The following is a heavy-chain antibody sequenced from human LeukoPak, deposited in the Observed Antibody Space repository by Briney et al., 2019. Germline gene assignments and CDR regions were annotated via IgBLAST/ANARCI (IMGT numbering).Heavy chain of an antibody. CDR1: GYTFTGYY. CDR2: INPNSGGT. V-gene: IGHV1-2*02. CDR3: ARGIDDWGNWFDP. Sequence: ASVKVSRKASGYTFTGYYMHWVRQAPGQGLEWMGWINPNSGGTNYAQKFQGRVTMTRDTPISTAYMELSRLRSDDTAVYYCARGIDDWGNWFDPWGQGTLVTVSS. D-gene: IGHD7-27*01. J-gene: IGHJ5*02.